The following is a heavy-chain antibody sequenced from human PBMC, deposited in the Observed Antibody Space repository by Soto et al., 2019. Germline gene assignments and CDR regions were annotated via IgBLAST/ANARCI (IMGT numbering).Heavy chain of an antibody. V-gene: IGHV3-23*01. CDR1: GFTFSSYA. Sequence: GGSLRLSCAASGFTFSSYAMSWVRQAPGKGLEWVSGISGSGDSTYYADSVKGRFTISRDNSKNTRYLQMNSLRAEDTAVYYCAKGVPGIAVAGTGYFQHWGQGTLVTVSS. J-gene: IGHJ1*01. CDR3: AKGVPGIAVAGTGYFQH. CDR2: ISGSGDST. D-gene: IGHD6-19*01.